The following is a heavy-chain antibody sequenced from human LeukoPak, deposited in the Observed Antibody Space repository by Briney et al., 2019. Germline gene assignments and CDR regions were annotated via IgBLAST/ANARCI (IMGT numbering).Heavy chain of an antibody. J-gene: IGHJ4*02. CDR3: AKGKGSSSSSIDW. CDR2: ISDSGGST. D-gene: IGHD2-15*01. Sequence: PGGSLRLSCAASGFTFNTYAMNWVRQAPGKGLEWASAISDSGGSTYYADSVKGRFTISRDNSKNTVYLQIHRLRAEDTAVYYCAKGKGSSSSSIDWWGQGTLVTVSS. V-gene: IGHV3-23*01. CDR1: GFTFNTYA.